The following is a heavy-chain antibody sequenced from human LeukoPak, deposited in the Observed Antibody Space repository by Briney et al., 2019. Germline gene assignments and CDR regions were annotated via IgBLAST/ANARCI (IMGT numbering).Heavy chain of an antibody. CDR3: ARHRPPLSYCGGDCYSAWFDP. CDR2: IYYSGST. V-gene: IGHV4-39*01. D-gene: IGHD2-21*02. J-gene: IGHJ5*02. Sequence: PSETLSLTCTASGGSISSRSYYWGWIRQPPGRGLEWIGSIYYSGSTYYNPSLKSRVTISVDTSKNQFSLKLSSVTAADTAVYYCARHRPPLSYCGGDCYSAWFDPWGQGTLVTVSS. CDR1: GGSISSRSYY.